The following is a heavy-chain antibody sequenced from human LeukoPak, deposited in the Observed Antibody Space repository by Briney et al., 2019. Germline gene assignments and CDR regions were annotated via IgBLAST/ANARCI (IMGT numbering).Heavy chain of an antibody. CDR3: ARVGVVVVVAATLEYFDY. D-gene: IGHD2-15*01. CDR1: GGSISSSSYY. J-gene: IGHJ4*02. V-gene: IGHV4-39*07. Sequence: PSETLSLTCTVSGGSISSSSYYWGWIRQPPGKGLEWIGSIYYSGSTYYNPSLKSRVAISVDTSKNQFSLKLSSVTAADTAVYYCARVGVVVVVAATLEYFDYWGQGTLVTVSS. CDR2: IYYSGST.